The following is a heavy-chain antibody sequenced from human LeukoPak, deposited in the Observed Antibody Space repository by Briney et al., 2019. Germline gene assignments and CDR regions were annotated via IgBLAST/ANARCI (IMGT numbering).Heavy chain of an antibody. J-gene: IGHJ5*02. CDR1: GFSLSTSGVG. CDR2: IYWDDDN. V-gene: IGHV2-5*02. Sequence: SGPTLVKPTQTLTLTCTFSGFSLSTSGVGVGWIRQPPGKALEWLALIYWDDDNRYSPSLKSRLTITKDTSKNQVVLTMTNMDPVDTATYYCAHIYDSSGYYPPGWFDPWGQGTLVTVSS. D-gene: IGHD3-22*01. CDR3: AHIYDSSGYYPPGWFDP.